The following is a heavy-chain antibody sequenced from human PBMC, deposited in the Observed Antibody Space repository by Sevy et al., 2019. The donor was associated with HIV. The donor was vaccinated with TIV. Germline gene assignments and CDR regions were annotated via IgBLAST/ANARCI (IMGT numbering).Heavy chain of an antibody. D-gene: IGHD6-13*01. Sequence: GGSLRLSCAASGFTFSNYGMHWVRQAPGKGLEWVAVISYDGSNKYYADSVKGRFTISRDNSKNTLYLQMNSLRAEETAVYYCAKDLSAAGGPFDYWGQGTLVTVSS. V-gene: IGHV3-30*18. CDR1: GFTFSNYG. CDR3: AKDLSAAGGPFDY. CDR2: ISYDGSNK. J-gene: IGHJ4*02.